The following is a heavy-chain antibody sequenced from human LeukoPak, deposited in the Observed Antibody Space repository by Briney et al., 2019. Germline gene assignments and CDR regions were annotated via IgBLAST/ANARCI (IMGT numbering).Heavy chain of an antibody. CDR1: GYTFTSYG. D-gene: IGHD2-15*01. CDR3: ARDDTADCSGGSCYPGFDY. V-gene: IGHV1-18*01. J-gene: IGHJ4*02. CDR2: ISAYNGNT. Sequence: ASVKVSCKASGYTFTSYGNSWVRQAPGQGLEWMGWISAYNGNTNYAQKLQGRVTMTTDTSTSTAYMELRSLRSDDTAVYYCARDDTADCSGGSCYPGFDYWGQGTLVTVSS.